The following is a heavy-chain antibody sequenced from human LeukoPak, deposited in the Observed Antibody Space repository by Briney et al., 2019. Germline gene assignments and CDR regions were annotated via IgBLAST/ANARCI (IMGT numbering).Heavy chain of an antibody. D-gene: IGHD3-16*01. CDR2: INPTTGGT. CDR1: GYTFIDYY. CDR3: ATLGEDNTDTPFDY. V-gene: IGHV1-2*06. J-gene: IGHJ4*02. Sequence: GASVKVSFKTSGYTFIDYYIHWIRQAPGQGLEWMGRINPTTGGTDFAQKFQGKVSMTRDTSISTAYMELSRLGSDDTAVYYCATLGEDNTDTPFDYWGQGTLVTVS.